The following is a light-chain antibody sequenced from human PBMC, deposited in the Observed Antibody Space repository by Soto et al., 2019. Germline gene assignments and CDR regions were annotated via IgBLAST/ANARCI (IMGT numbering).Light chain of an antibody. Sequence: DIVMTQSPDSLAVSLGARATINCKSSQSVLYSSNSKNSLAWYQQRAGQPPKLLIYWASTRESGVPDRFSGSGSGTDFTLTISSLQAEDVAVYYCQQYYVTPPTFGGGTKVEIK. CDR3: QQYYVTPPT. CDR1: QSVLYSSNSKNS. CDR2: WAS. J-gene: IGKJ4*01. V-gene: IGKV4-1*01.